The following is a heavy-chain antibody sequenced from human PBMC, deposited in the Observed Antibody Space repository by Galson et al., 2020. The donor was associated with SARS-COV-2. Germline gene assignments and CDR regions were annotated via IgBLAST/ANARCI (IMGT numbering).Heavy chain of an antibody. CDR2: ISGNGVRA. V-gene: IGHV3-23*01. CDR3: TRVDAAMVGVTTWGYFDY. D-gene: IGHD5-18*01. CDR1: GFNFANYG. Sequence: GGSLRLSCEASGFNFANYGMNWARQAPGKGLEWVATISGNGVRADYADSVKGRFTISRDNSKNTLYLGMTSLRADDTATYYCTRVDAAMVGVTTWGYFDYWGQGALVTVSS. J-gene: IGHJ4*02.